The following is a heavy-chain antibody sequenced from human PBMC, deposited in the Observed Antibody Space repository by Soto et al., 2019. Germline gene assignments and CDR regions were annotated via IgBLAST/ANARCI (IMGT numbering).Heavy chain of an antibody. J-gene: IGHJ4*02. Sequence: QVQLQESGPGLVKPSETLSLTCIVSGGSVSSGSYYWSWIRQPPGKGLEFIGNIHNSGNTNYNPSLQSRVTISVDTPKNKFSLKLSSVTAADTAVYYCARGFNYYGPWGQGTLVTVSS. CDR1: GGSVSSGSYY. V-gene: IGHV4-61*01. CDR3: ARGFNYYGP. D-gene: IGHD3-10*01. CDR2: IHNSGNT.